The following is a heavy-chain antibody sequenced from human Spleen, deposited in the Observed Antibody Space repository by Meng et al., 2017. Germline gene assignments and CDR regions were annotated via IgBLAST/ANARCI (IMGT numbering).Heavy chain of an antibody. V-gene: IGHV3-23*04. D-gene: IGHD1-26*01. CDR2: ISGSHGST. J-gene: IGHJ4*02. CDR1: GFTFSSYS. Sequence: EVHLVESGGGLVKPGGSVRLSCATSGFTFSSYSMSWVRQAPGKGLEWVSAISGSHGSTHYADSVKGRFTISRDNSKNTLYLQMNSLRAEDTAVYYCALTAVGATFDYWGQGTLVTVSS. CDR3: ALTAVGATFDY.